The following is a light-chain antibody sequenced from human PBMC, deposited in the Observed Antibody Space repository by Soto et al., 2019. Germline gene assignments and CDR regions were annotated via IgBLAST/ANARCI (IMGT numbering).Light chain of an antibody. J-gene: IGLJ1*01. CDR1: SSDVGDYNY. CDR3: CSYAGSYTDV. Sequence: QSALTQPRSVSGSPGQSVTISCTGTSSDVGDYNYVSWYQQHPGKAPKLMIYDVSKRPSGVPDRFSGSKSGNTASLTISGLQAEDEADYCCCSYAGSYTDVFGTGTKVTVL. V-gene: IGLV2-11*01. CDR2: DVS.